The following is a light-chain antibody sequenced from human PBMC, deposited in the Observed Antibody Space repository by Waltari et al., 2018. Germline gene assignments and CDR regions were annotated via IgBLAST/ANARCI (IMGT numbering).Light chain of an antibody. Sequence: QSALTQPRSVSGSPGQSVTVSCTGTSSDVGSYNYVSWYQQSPGKAPKLLISDVNNRPVGVPARFSGSKSGNTASLTIAGLQPEDEADYYCCSFAGSYTFIFGAGTKVTV. CDR3: CSFAGSYTFI. CDR1: SSDVGSYNY. J-gene: IGLJ2*01. CDR2: DVN. V-gene: IGLV2-11*01.